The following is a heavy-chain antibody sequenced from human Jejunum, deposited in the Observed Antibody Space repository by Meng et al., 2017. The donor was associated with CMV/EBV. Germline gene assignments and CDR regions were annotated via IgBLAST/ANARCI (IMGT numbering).Heavy chain of an antibody. Sequence: SGFTFSTYVMSWVRQAPGKGLEWVSSISDSGANTYYADSVKGRFSISRDNSKNTLYLQLNSLRAEDTAVYYCAKDSPRVAAWEYFDYWGQGTQVTVS. CDR1: GFTFSTYV. CDR2: ISDSGANT. V-gene: IGHV3-23*01. D-gene: IGHD1-26*01. J-gene: IGHJ4*02. CDR3: AKDSPRVAAWEYFDY.